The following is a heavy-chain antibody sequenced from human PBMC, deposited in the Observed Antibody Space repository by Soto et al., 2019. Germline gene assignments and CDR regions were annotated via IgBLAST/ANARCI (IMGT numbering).Heavy chain of an antibody. V-gene: IGHV4-59*01. Sequence: TSETLSLTCTVSGGSISSYYWSWIRQPPGKGLEWIGYIYYSGSTNYNPSLKSRVTISVDTSKNQFSLKLSSVTAADTAVYYCASSGLYDAFDIWGQGTMVTVSS. D-gene: IGHD2-15*01. J-gene: IGHJ3*02. CDR2: IYYSGST. CDR1: GGSISSYY. CDR3: ASSGLYDAFDI.